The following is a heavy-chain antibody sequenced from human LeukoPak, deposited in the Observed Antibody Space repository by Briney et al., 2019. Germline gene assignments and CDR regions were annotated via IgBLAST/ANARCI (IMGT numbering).Heavy chain of an antibody. Sequence: ADTLSLTCTVSGGSISSSSYYLGWIRQPPGKGLEWIGSIYYSGSTYYNPSLKSRVTISVDTSKNQFSLKLSSVTAADTAVYYCARHSITMVRGVIRPVNWFDPWGQGTLVTVSS. J-gene: IGHJ5*02. CDR1: GGSISSSSYY. CDR2: IYYSGST. V-gene: IGHV4-39*01. CDR3: ARHSITMVRGVIRPVNWFDP. D-gene: IGHD3-10*01.